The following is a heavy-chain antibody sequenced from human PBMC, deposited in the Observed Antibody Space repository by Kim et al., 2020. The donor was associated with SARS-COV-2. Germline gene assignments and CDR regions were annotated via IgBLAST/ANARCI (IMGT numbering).Heavy chain of an antibody. CDR3: AKARYYYYYYMDV. CDR1: GFTFSSYG. J-gene: IGHJ6*03. Sequence: GGSLRLSCAASGFTFSSYGMHWVRQAPGKGLEWVAVISYDGSNKYYADSVKGRFTISRDNSKNTLYLQMNSLRAEDTAVYYCAKARYYYYYYMDVWGKGTTVTVSS. V-gene: IGHV3-30*18. CDR2: ISYDGSNK.